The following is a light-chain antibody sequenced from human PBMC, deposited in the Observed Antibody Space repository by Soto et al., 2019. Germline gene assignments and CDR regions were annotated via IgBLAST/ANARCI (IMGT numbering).Light chain of an antibody. CDR3: ALYMGTGIWV. CDR2: NTN. Sequence: QTVVTQEPSFSVSPGRTVTLTCGLSSGSVSSSYYASWYQQTPGQAPRTLIYNTNTRSSGVPDRFSGSILGNKAALTITGARADDESDYYCALYMGTGIWVFGGGTKVTVL. J-gene: IGLJ3*02. CDR1: SGSVSSSYY. V-gene: IGLV8-61*01.